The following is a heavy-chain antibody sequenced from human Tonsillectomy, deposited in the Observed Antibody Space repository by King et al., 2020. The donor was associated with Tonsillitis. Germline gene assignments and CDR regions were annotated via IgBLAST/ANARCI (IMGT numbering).Heavy chain of an antibody. CDR2: ISGRGGST. CDR3: AKAEGSSWYGDWFDP. CDR1: GFTFSSYA. J-gene: IGHJ5*02. D-gene: IGHD6-13*01. Sequence: EVQLVESGGGLLQPGESLRLSCAASGFTFSSYAMTWVRQAPGKGLEWVSSISGRGGSTYYADSVKGRFTISRDNSKDTLFLQMNSLRAVETAVYYCAKAEGSSWYGDWFDPWGQGTLVTVSS. V-gene: IGHV3-23*04.